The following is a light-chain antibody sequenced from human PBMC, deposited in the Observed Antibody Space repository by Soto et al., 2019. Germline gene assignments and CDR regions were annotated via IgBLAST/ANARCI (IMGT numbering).Light chain of an antibody. Sequence: EIVLAQSPGTLSLSPGERATLSCRASQKVTNSFLAWYQQKPGQAPRLPIYGASRRATGIPDRFTVSGSGTDFSFTISKMKPNYLAVYYCQQYVSSPWAFGPGTQVEI. V-gene: IGKV3-20*01. CDR3: QQYVSSPWA. J-gene: IGKJ1*01. CDR2: GAS. CDR1: QKVTNSF.